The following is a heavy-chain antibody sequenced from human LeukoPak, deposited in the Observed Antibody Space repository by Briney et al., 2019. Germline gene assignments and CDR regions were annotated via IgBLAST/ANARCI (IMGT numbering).Heavy chain of an antibody. CDR2: IHPRRGDT. Sequence: ASVKVSCKASGYSFTAFYIHWVRQAPGQGLEWMGWIHPRRGDTNYAQKFQGRVTMTRDTSTSTVYMELSSLRSEDTAVYYCARGKVVTMVRGVIITYFDYWGQGTLVAVSS. J-gene: IGHJ4*02. V-gene: IGHV1-2*02. CDR1: GYSFTAFY. D-gene: IGHD3-10*01. CDR3: ARGKVVTMVRGVIITYFDY.